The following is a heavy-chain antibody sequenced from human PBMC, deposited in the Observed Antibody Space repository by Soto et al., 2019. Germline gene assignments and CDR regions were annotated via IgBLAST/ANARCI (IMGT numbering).Heavy chain of an antibody. CDR3: AREDSIIIPAVSDF. J-gene: IGHJ4*02. D-gene: IGHD2-2*01. CDR2: ISKSDYT. Sequence: GGSLRLSCAVSGFAFNNYGINWVRQAPGKGLEWVSSISKSDYTYYSDSVKGRFTISRDNAKNSVSLQMNTLRVEDTAVYYCAREDSIIIPAVSDFWGQGTLVTVSS. V-gene: IGHV3-21*06. CDR1: GFAFNNYG.